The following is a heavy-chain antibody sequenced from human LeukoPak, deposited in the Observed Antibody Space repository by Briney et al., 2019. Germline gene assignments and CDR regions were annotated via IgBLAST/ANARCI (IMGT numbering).Heavy chain of an antibody. V-gene: IGHV3-21*04. D-gene: IGHD1-26*01. J-gene: IGHJ4*02. CDR1: GFTFSSYS. CDR3: AKDAPAAPPGRVDY. Sequence: PGGSLRLSCAASGFTFSSYSMNWVRQAPGKGLEWVSSISSSSSYIYYADSVKGRFTISRDNSKNTLYLQMNSLRAEDTAVYYCAKDAPAAPPGRVDYWGQGTLVTVSS. CDR2: ISSSSSYI.